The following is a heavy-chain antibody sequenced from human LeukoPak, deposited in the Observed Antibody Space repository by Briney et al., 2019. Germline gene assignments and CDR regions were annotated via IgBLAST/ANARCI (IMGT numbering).Heavy chain of an antibody. CDR1: GGSISSSSYY. D-gene: IGHD3-3*01. J-gene: IGHJ5*02. CDR2: IYYSGST. Sequence: PSETLSLTCTVSGGSISSSSYYWSWIRQPPGKGLEWIGYIYYSGSTNYNPSLKSRVTISVDTSKNQFSLKLSSVTAADTAVYYCARGGYDFWSGYYQNNWFDPWGQGTLVTVSS. CDR3: ARGGYDFWSGYYQNNWFDP. V-gene: IGHV4-61*01.